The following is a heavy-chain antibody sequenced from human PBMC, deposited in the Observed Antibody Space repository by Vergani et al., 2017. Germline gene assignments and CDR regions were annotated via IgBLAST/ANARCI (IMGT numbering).Heavy chain of an antibody. Sequence: QVQLQESGPGLVKPSETLTLTCDVSDSSIMTNPYWGWFRQSPGKGLEWIGCIHHSGDTHYNSSLKSRVSISIVSSSKFSLSLTFVTAADTAIYYCARHRGSGGFFPSSWFYGMDVWGHGTTVTGSS. D-gene: IGHD3-10*01. V-gene: IGHV4-38-2*01. CDR2: IHHSGDT. J-gene: IGHJ6*01. CDR1: DSSIMTNPY. CDR3: ARHRGSGGFFPSSWFYGMDV.